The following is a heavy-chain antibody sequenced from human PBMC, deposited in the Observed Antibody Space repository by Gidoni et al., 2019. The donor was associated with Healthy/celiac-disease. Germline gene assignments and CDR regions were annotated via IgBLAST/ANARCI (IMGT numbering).Heavy chain of an antibody. J-gene: IGHJ3*02. CDR1: GFTFSSYA. CDR3: ARSHSGYSSGWYWDGEDAFDI. V-gene: IGHV3-30-3*01. CDR2: ISYDGSNK. Sequence: QVQLVESGGGVVQPGRSLRLSCAASGFTFSSYAMHWVRQAPGKGLEGVAVISYDGSNKYYADSVKGRFTISRDNSKNTLYLKMNSLRAEDTAVYYCARSHSGYSSGWYWDGEDAFDIWGQGTMVTVSS. D-gene: IGHD6-19*01.